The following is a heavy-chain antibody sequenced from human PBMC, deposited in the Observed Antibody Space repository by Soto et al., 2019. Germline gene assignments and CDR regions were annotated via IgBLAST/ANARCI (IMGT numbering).Heavy chain of an antibody. D-gene: IGHD2-2*01. Sequence: GGSLRLSCAASGFTFSSYGMHWVRQAPGKGLEWVAVISYDGSNKYYADSVKGRFTISRDNSKNTLYLQMNSLRAEDTAVYYCATHIVVVPAAEDYWGQGTLDTVSS. CDR2: ISYDGSNK. CDR3: ATHIVVVPAAEDY. J-gene: IGHJ4*02. CDR1: GFTFSSYG. V-gene: IGHV3-30*03.